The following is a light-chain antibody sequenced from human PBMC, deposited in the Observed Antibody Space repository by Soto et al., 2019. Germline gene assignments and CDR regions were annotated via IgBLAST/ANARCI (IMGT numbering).Light chain of an antibody. Sequence: DVQMTQSPSSLSAFVGDRVTITCRASQGIGAYLAWFLQNSGKVPKFLIYATSTLQSGVPSRFSSGGSGTDFPLTITSLQPEEVATYYCQKYNSAPLTFGGGTKVEIK. CDR1: QGIGAY. CDR3: QKYNSAPLT. CDR2: ATS. V-gene: IGKV1-27*01. J-gene: IGKJ4*01.